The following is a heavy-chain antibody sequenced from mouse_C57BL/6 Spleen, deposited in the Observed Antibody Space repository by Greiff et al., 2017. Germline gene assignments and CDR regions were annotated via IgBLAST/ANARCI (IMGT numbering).Heavy chain of an antibody. J-gene: IGHJ3*01. CDR3: ARSVDGYWFAY. D-gene: IGHD2-3*01. CDR1: GYTFTSYW. V-gene: IGHV1-72*01. CDR2: IDPNSGGT. Sequence: HVQLQPPGAELVQPGASVKLSCTASGYTFTSYWMHWVKQRPGRGLEWIGRIDPNSGGTKYTEKFKSKATLTVDPPSSPAHIQLSSLTSEDSAFYCCARSVDGYWFAYWGQGTLVTVSA.